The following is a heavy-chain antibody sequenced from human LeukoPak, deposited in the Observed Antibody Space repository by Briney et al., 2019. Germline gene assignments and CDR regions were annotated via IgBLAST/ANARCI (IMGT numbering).Heavy chain of an antibody. CDR3: ARGALRYFDWLLSPHDAFDI. CDR2: MNPNSGNT. V-gene: IGHV1-8*01. D-gene: IGHD3-9*01. CDR1: GYTFTSYD. J-gene: IGHJ3*02. Sequence: GASVKVSCKASGYTFTSYDINWVRQATVQGLEWMGWMNPNSGNTGYAQKFQGRVTMTRNTSISTAYMELSSLRSEDTAVYYCARGALRYFDWLLSPHDAFDIWGQGTMVTVSS.